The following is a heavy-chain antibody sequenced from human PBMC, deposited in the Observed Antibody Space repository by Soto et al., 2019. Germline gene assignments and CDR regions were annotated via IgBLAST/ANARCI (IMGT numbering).Heavy chain of an antibody. CDR2: IYYSGNT. V-gene: IGHV4-39*01. CDR3: ARHRWRTDRFYCSGGSCLNIDY. J-gene: IGHJ4*02. CDR1: GSSISSSSYY. D-gene: IGHD2-15*01. Sequence: QLQLQESGPGLVKPSETLSLTCAVSGSSISSSSYYWGWIRQPPGKGLEWIGSIYYSGNTYYNPSLKSRVTISVDTSKKQFSLKLSSVTAADTAVYYCARHRWRTDRFYCSGGSCLNIDYWGQGTLVTVSS.